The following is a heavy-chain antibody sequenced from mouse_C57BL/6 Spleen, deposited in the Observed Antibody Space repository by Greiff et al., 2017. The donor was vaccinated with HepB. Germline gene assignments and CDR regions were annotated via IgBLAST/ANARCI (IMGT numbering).Heavy chain of an antibody. V-gene: IGHV3-6*01. CDR3: ARDRDGNLAWFAY. CDR1: GYSITSGYY. CDR2: ISYDGSN. D-gene: IGHD2-1*01. Sequence: EVKLQESGPGLVKPSQSLSLTCSVTGYSITSGYYWNWIRQFPGNKLEWMGYISYDGSNNYNPSLKNRISITRDTSKNQFFLKLNSVTTEDTATYYCARDRDGNLAWFAYWGQGTLVTVSA. J-gene: IGHJ3*01.